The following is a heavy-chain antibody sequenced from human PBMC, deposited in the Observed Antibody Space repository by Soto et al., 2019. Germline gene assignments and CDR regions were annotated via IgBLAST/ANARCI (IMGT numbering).Heavy chain of an antibody. CDR3: ARAEYCSGGSCYRYYGMDV. CDR1: GFTFSSYS. D-gene: IGHD2-15*01. V-gene: IGHV3-21*01. J-gene: IGHJ6*02. Sequence: EVQLVESGGGLVKPGGSLRLYCAASGFTFSSYSMNWVRQAPGKGLEWVSSISSSSSYIYYADSVKGRFTISRDNAKNSLYLQMNSLRAEGTAVDYCARAEYCSGGSCYRYYGMDVWGQGTTVTVSS. CDR2: ISSSSSYI.